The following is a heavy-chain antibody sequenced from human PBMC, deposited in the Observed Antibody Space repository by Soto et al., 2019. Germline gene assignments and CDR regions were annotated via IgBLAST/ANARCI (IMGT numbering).Heavy chain of an antibody. CDR3: ASNISNFRHYSYAMDG. V-gene: IGHV5-51*01. J-gene: IGHJ6*02. CDR1: GYNFTEYC. D-gene: IGHD4-4*01. CDR2: IYPCDSDN. Sequence: GESLKISCKWAGYNFTEYCIGWVRQLPRKGLEWMGIIYPCDSDNRYSPSLQGHVNITVDKSTSTADLQWNTLKASDTAMYYCASNISNFRHYSYAMDGWGQGTKATV.